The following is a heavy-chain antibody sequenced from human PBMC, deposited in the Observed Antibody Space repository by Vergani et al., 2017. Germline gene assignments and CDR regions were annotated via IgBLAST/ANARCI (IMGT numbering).Heavy chain of an antibody. D-gene: IGHD3-22*01. CDR1: GGSISSGSYY. Sequence: QVQLQESGPGLVKPSQTLSLTCTVSGGSISSGSYYWGWIRQPPGKGLEWIGSIYYSGSTYYNPSLKSRVTISVDTSKNQFSLKLSSVTAADTAVYYCARHASERITMIVVVIPGAFDIWGQGTMVTVSS. CDR3: ARHASERITMIVVVIPGAFDI. CDR2: IYYSGST. J-gene: IGHJ3*02. V-gene: IGHV4-39*01.